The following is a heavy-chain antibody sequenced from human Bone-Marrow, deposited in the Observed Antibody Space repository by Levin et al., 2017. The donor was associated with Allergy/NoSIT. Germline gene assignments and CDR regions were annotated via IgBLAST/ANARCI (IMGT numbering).Heavy chain of an antibody. D-gene: IGHD5-12*01. CDR1: GGSISSYY. Sequence: SETLSLTCTVSGGSISSYYWSWIRQPPGKGLEWIGYIYYSGSTNYNPSLKSRVTISVDTSKNQFSLKLSSVTAADTAVYYCARDRRSGYSGYDAYYYYYGMDVWGQGTTVTVSS. J-gene: IGHJ6*02. CDR3: ARDRRSGYSGYDAYYYYYGMDV. CDR2: IYYSGST. V-gene: IGHV4-59*01.